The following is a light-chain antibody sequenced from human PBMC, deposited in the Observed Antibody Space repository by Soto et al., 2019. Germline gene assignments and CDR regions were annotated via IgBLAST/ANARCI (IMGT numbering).Light chain of an antibody. CDR2: DAS. CDR1: QSISTW. J-gene: IGKJ2*01. Sequence: DIQMTQSPSLLSASVRDRVTITCRASQSISTWLAWYQQKPGKAPKLLIYDASILESGVPLRFSGSGSGTEFTLTISGLQPDDFATYYSQQYNTDRYTFGQGTKLEIK. V-gene: IGKV1-5*01. CDR3: QQYNTDRYT.